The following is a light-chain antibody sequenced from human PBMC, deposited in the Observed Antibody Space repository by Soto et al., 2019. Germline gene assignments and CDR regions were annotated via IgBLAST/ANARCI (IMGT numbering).Light chain of an antibody. CDR2: DVS. J-gene: IGLJ7*01. Sequence: QSALTQPASVSGSPGQSITISCTGTSSDVGGHNSVAWYQHNPGKAPKLMIYDVSNRPSGVSSRFSGSKSGNTASLSISGVQPEDEADYHCSSYTTIKTVVFGGGTQLTVL. V-gene: IGLV2-14*01. CDR3: SSYTTIKTVV. CDR1: SSDVGGHNS.